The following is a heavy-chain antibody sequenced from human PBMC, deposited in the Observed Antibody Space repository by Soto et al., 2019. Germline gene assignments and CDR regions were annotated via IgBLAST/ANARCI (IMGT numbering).Heavy chain of an antibody. CDR3: ARAESYYYGSASYWVLGF. D-gene: IGHD3-10*01. CDR2: LSESGNN. CDR1: GGSFSGYY. J-gene: IGHJ4*02. Sequence: QVQLQQWGAGLLKPSETLSLSCAVYGGSFSGYYWSWIRQPPGKGLEWIGELSESGNNKYNPSFKSRASISVDTSKNQFSLKLSSVTAAATAVYYCARAESYYYGSASYWVLGFWGQGTLVTVSS. V-gene: IGHV4-34*01.